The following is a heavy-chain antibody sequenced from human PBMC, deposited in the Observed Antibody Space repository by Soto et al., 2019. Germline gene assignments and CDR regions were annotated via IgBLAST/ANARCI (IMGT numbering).Heavy chain of an antibody. J-gene: IGHJ4*02. CDR1: GFSFTTYW. Sequence: GESLKISCTGSGFSFTTYWIGWVRQMPGKGLEWMGIIYPGDSDTRYSPSFQGQVTISADKSISTAYLQWSSLRASDTAVYYCERNRQDSDGRGVFDYWGQGTPVTVSS. CDR3: ERNRQDSDGRGVFDY. CDR2: IYPGDSDT. D-gene: IGHD2-15*01. V-gene: IGHV5-51*01.